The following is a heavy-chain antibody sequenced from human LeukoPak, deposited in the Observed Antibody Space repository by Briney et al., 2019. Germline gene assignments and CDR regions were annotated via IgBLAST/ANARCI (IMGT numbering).Heavy chain of an antibody. Sequence: SETLSLTCTVSGGSISSYYWSWIRQPPGKGLEWIGYTYFSGSTNYNPSLKSRVTISVDTSKNQFSLKLSSVTPADTAVYYCARLPRRYYGSGSYSYYFDYWGQGTLVTVSS. J-gene: IGHJ4*02. CDR1: GGSISSYY. V-gene: IGHV4-59*01. CDR2: TYFSGST. D-gene: IGHD3-10*01. CDR3: ARLPRRYYGSGSYSYYFDY.